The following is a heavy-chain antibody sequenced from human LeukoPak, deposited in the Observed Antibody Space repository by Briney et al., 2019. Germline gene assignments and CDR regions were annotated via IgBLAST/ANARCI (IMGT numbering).Heavy chain of an antibody. V-gene: IGHV3-21*01. Sequence: KPGGSLRLSCAASGFIFSSYSVNWVRQAPGKGLEWVSSISSSSNYIYYADSVRGRFTISRDNAKNSLYLQMNSLRAEDTAVYYCAGGDGDYDYFDYWGQGILVTVSS. CDR1: GFIFSSYS. D-gene: IGHD4-17*01. J-gene: IGHJ4*02. CDR2: ISSSSNYI. CDR3: AGGDGDYDYFDY.